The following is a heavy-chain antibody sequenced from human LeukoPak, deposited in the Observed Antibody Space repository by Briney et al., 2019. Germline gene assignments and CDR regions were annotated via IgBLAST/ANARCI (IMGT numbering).Heavy chain of an antibody. J-gene: IGHJ4*02. CDR2: INSDGRST. CDR3: ARDRLHYGEYEKTFDY. CDR1: GFTFSSYW. V-gene: IGHV3-74*01. D-gene: IGHD4-17*01. Sequence: PGGSLRLSCAASGFTFSSYWMHWVRQAPGKGLVGVSRINSDGRSTNYADSVKGRFTISRDNAKNTLYLQMNSLRAEDTAVYYCARDRLHYGEYEKTFDYWGQGTLVSVSS.